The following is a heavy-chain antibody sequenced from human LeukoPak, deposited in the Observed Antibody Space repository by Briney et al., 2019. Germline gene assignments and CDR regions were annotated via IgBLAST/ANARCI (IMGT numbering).Heavy chain of an antibody. CDR1: GYSFSSNW. Sequence: GESLKISCKGSGYSFSSNWIGWVRQMPGKGPEWMGIIYPGDSDTRYSPSFQGRVTISADKSISTAYLQWSSLKASDTAMYYCAAAFDRFLFDYWGQGTLVTVSS. CDR3: AAAFDRFLFDY. J-gene: IGHJ4*02. CDR2: IYPGDSDT. D-gene: IGHD3-9*01. V-gene: IGHV5-51*01.